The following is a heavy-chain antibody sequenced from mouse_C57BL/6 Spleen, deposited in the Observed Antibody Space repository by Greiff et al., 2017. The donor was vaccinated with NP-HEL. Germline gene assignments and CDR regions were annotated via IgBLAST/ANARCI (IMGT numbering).Heavy chain of an antibody. Sequence: QVQLKQPGAELVKPGASVKMSCKASGYTFTSYWITWVKQRPGQGLEWIGDIYPGSGSTNYNEKFKSKATLTVDTSSSTAYMQLSSLTSEDSAVYYCASTTDYYAMDYWGQGTSVTVSS. J-gene: IGHJ4*01. CDR2: IYPGSGST. CDR3: ASTTDYYAMDY. CDR1: GYTFTSYW. V-gene: IGHV1-55*01.